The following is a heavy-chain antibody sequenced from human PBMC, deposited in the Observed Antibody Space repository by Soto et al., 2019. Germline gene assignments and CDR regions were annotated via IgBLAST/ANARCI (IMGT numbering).Heavy chain of an antibody. V-gene: IGHV4-59*01. D-gene: IGHD6-13*01. CDR2: IYYSGST. CDR1: GGSISSYY. Sequence: QVQLQESGPGLVKPSETLSLTCTVSGGSISSYYWSWIRQPPGKGLEWIGYIYYSGSTNYNPSLKSRVTISVDPSKNQFSLKLSSVTAADTAVYYCASLEGSSWYYFDYWGQGTLVTVSS. CDR3: ASLEGSSWYYFDY. J-gene: IGHJ4*02.